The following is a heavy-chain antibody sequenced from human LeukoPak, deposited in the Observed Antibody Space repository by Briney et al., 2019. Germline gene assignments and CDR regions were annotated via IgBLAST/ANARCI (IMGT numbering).Heavy chain of an antibody. CDR1: GFTFATYA. J-gene: IGHJ4*02. Sequence: GGSLRLSCAASGFTFATYAMSWVRQAPGKGLKWVSGITGSGRTTYYADSVKGRFTISRDNSKNTLYLQMNSLRAEDTAVYYCAKEYCSNSVCHSLDYWGQGTLVTVSS. V-gene: IGHV3-23*01. CDR3: AKEYCSNSVCHSLDY. D-gene: IGHD2-8*01. CDR2: ITGSGRTT.